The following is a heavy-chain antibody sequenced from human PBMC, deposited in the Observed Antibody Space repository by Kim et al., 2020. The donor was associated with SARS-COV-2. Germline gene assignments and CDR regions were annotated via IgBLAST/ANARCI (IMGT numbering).Heavy chain of an antibody. CDR1: GFTFSSYA. D-gene: IGHD6-19*01. V-gene: IGHV3-30*04. J-gene: IGHJ1*01. CDR2: ISYDGSNK. CDR3: ARGGVAVAGTSEYFQH. Sequence: GGSLRLSCAASGFTFSSYAMHWVRQAPGKGLEWVAVISYDGSNKYYADSVKGRFTISRDNSKNTLYLQMNSLRAEDTAVYYCARGGVAVAGTSEYFQHWGQGTLVTVSS.